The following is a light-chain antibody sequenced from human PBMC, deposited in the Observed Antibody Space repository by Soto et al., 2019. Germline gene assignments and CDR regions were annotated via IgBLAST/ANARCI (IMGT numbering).Light chain of an antibody. CDR2: DAS. J-gene: IGKJ1*01. CDR1: QSVSSSY. V-gene: IGKV3-20*01. Sequence: EIVLTQSPGTLSLSPGERATLSCRASQSVSSSYLAWYQQKPGQAPRLLIYDASSRATDIPDRFSGSGSGTDFTLTISRLEPDDFAVYYCQEYGSSRTFGQGTKVEIK. CDR3: QEYGSSRT.